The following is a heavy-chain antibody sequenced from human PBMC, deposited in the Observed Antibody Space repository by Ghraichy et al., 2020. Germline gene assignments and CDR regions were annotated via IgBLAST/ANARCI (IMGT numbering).Heavy chain of an antibody. J-gene: IGHJ6*02. CDR1: GFTFSSYS. V-gene: IGHV3-21*01. CDR2: ISSSSSYI. CDR3: ARDLHCSGGSCYSDYYGMDV. D-gene: IGHD2-15*01. Sequence: GGSLRLSCAASGFTFSSYSMNWVRQAPGKGLEWVSSISSSSSYIYYADSVKGRFTISRDNAKNSLYLQMNSLRAEDTAVYYCARDLHCSGGSCYSDYYGMDVWGQGTTVTVSS.